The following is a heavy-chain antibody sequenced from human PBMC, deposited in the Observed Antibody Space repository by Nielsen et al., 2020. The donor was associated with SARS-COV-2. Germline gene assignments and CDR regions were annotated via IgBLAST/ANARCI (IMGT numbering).Heavy chain of an antibody. CDR1: GGSISSSNW. D-gene: IGHD2-15*01. J-gene: IGHJ4*02. Sequence: SETLSLTCAVSGGSISSSNWWSWVRQPPGKGLEWIGEINHSGSTNYNPSLKSRVTISVDTSKNQFSLKLSSVTAADTAVYYCARGYCSGGSCRHDYWGQGTLVTVSS. V-gene: IGHV4-4*02. CDR2: INHSGST. CDR3: ARGYCSGGSCRHDY.